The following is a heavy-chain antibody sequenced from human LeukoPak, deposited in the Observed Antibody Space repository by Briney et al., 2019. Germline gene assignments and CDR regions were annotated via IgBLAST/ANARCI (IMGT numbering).Heavy chain of an antibody. J-gene: IGHJ4*02. D-gene: IGHD7-27*01. V-gene: IGHV3-30*02. CDR1: GFTFSSYG. CDR3: VRDPSPSWYYFEY. Sequence: GGSLRLSCAASGFTFSSYGMHWARQAPGKGLEWVSFIRYDGSNKYYADSVKGRFTISRDTSKNTLYLQMNSLRAEDTAVYYCVRDPSPSWYYFEYWGQGTLVTVSS. CDR2: IRYDGSNK.